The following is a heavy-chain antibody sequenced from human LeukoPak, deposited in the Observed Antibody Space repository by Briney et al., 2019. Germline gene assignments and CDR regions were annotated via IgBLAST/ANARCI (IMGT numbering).Heavy chain of an antibody. J-gene: IGHJ4*02. CDR1: GYSFTSYW. CDR2: IYPRASDI. V-gene: IGHV5-51*01. D-gene: IGHD1-1*01. Sequence: GESLKISCKGSGYSFTSYWIGWVRQMPGKGLGWMGTIYPRASDIRYSPSFQGQVTISADKSITTAYLQWDSLRASDTAMYFCARQEYLESSQPELDSWGQGTLVTVSS. CDR3: ARQEYLESSQPELDS.